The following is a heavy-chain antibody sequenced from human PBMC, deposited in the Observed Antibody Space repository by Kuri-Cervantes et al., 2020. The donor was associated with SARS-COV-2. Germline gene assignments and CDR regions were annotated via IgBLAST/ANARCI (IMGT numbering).Heavy chain of an antibody. V-gene: IGHV1-69*05. CDR2: IIPIFGTA. Sequence: SVKVSCKASGGTFSSYAISWVRQAPGQGLEWMGGIIPIFGTANYAQKFQGRVTITTDESTSTAYMELSSLRSEDTAVYYCARDDYGDYSKRAFDYWGQGTLVTVSS. D-gene: IGHD4-17*01. CDR3: ARDDYGDYSKRAFDY. CDR1: GGTFSSYA. J-gene: IGHJ4*02.